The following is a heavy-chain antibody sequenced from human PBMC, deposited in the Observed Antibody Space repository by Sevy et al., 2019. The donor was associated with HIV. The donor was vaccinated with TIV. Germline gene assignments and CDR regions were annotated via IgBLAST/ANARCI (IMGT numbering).Heavy chain of an antibody. D-gene: IGHD2-2*01. CDR1: GYTFTSYA. Sequence: ASVKVSCKASGYTFTSYAMHWVRQAPGQRLEWMGWSNAGNGNTKYSQEFQGRGTITRDTSASTAYMELSSLRSEDMAVYYCARDHRTSYCSSTSCYYYYYGMDVWGQGTTVTVSS. CDR3: ARDHRTSYCSSTSCYYYYYGMDV. CDR2: SNAGNGNT. J-gene: IGHJ6*02. V-gene: IGHV1-3*02.